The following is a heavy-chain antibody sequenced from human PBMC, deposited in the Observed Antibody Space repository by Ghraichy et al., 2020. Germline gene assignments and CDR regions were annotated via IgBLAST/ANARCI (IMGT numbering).Heavy chain of an antibody. V-gene: IGHV3-48*02. D-gene: IGHD3-3*01. CDR1: GFTFNTYS. CDR2: ISGSGTTT. CDR3: ARGFWSGESSTPILDY. J-gene: IGHJ4*02. Sequence: GESLNISCAASGFTFNTYSMNWVRQAPGEGPEWVSYISGSGTTTSYADSVKGRFTISRDNAESSLSLQMNSLRDEDTGVYYCARGFWSGESSTPILDYWGQGTLVTVSS.